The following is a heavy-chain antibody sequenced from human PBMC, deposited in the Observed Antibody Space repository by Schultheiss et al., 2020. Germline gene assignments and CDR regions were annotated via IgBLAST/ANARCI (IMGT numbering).Heavy chain of an antibody. CDR3: ARDSALPAYHYYYYGMDV. Sequence: SQTLSLTCAVYGGSFSGYYWSWIRQPPGKGLEWIGEINHSGSTNYNPSLKSRVTISVDRSKNQFSLKLSSVTAADTAVYYCARDSALPAYHYYYYGMDVWGQGTTVTVSS. V-gene: IGHV4-34*01. CDR2: INHSGST. CDR1: GGSFSGYY. D-gene: IGHD1-26*01. J-gene: IGHJ6*02.